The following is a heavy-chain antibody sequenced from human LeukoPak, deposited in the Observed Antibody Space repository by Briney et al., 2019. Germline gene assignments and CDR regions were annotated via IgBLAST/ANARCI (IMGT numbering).Heavy chain of an antibody. J-gene: IGHJ4*02. CDR1: GLTVSSNY. D-gene: IGHD6-19*01. CDR2: IYSGGST. CDR3: AKNRKGYSSGWYTSFDY. Sequence: GGSLRLSCTASGLTVSSNYMSWVRQAPGKGLEWVSVIYSGGSTYYADSVKGRFTISRDNSKNTLYLQMNSLRAEDTAVYYCAKNRKGYSSGWYTSFDYWGQGTLVTVSS. V-gene: IGHV3-53*01.